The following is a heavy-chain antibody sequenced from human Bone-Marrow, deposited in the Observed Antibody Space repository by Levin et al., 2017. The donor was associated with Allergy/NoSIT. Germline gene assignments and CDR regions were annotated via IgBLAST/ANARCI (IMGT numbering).Heavy chain of an antibody. V-gene: IGHV3-15*01. CDR2: IRSNSEGGTT. D-gene: IGHD5-12*01. CDR3: TTDPSGYVPGAFDI. CDR1: GFTFKNAW. Sequence: GGSLRLSCAASGFTFKNAWMNWVRQAPGKGLEWVARIRSNSEGGTTDYSVPVRGRFTISRHDSKATLYLQMNSLKNEDTALYYCTTDPSGYVPGAFDIWGQGTMVIVSS. J-gene: IGHJ3*02.